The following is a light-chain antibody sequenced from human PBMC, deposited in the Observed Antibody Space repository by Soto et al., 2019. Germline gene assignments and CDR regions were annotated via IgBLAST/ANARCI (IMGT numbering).Light chain of an antibody. CDR2: NVR. Sequence: QSALTQPASVSGSPGQSITISCTGTSSDVGGYDYVSWYQQHPGKAPKLMIYNVRNRPSGVSNRFDGSKAGNTASLTISGLQAEDEAAYYCSSSSSSSTEVFGRRTKLTVL. CDR1: SSDVGGYDY. V-gene: IGLV2-14*01. CDR3: SSSSSSSTEV. J-gene: IGLJ2*01.